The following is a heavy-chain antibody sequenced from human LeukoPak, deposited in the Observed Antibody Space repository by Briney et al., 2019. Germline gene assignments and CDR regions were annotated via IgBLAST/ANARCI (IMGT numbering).Heavy chain of an antibody. J-gene: IGHJ4*02. CDR2: IRYDGSNE. V-gene: IGHV3-30*02. D-gene: IGHD3-22*01. Sequence: GGSLRLSCAASGFTFSNYGMHWVRQAPGKGLEWVAFIRYDGSNEYYADSVKGRFTISRDNSKNTLYLQMNSLRTEDTAVYYCARGLYHYDSSGYPDWGQGTLVTVSS. CDR3: ARGLYHYDSSGYPD. CDR1: GFTFSNYG.